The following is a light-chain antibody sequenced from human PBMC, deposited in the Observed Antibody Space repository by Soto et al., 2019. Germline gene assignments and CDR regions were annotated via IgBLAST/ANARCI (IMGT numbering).Light chain of an antibody. Sequence: EIVLTQSPGTLSLSPGERATLSCRASQSVSSSYLAWYQQKPGQAPRLLIYGASSRATGIPDRFSGSGSGTDFTLTISRLEPEYLAVYSSQQYGISPRTFVQGTRLEIK. CDR3: QQYGISPRT. J-gene: IGKJ5*01. CDR1: QSVSSSY. CDR2: GAS. V-gene: IGKV3-20*01.